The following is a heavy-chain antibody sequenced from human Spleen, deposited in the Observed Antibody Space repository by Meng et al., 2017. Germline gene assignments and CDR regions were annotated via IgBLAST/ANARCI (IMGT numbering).Heavy chain of an antibody. CDR3: ARGGGGLGY. V-gene: IGHV4-34*01. CDR2: IDYSGNT. CDR1: GGSISTYF. Sequence: QGQLQEGGGGLLKASETLSLTGAVYGGSISTYFWSGIRQSPGKGLEWIGQIDYSGNTDYNPSLRSRVTISVDTSKNLFSLKLSSVTAADTAVYYCARGGGGLGYWGQGTLVTVSS. D-gene: IGHD3-16*01. J-gene: IGHJ4*02.